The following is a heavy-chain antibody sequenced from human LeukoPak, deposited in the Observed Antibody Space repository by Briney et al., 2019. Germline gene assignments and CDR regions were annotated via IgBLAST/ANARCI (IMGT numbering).Heavy chain of an antibody. Sequence: GGSLRLSCAASGFIFSKVWMNWVRQAPGKGLEWVGRIKTESEGETKDYAAPVKGRFTVSRDDSKNTFYLVMNSLKIDDTAIYYCTIGIDDGGGYWGQGTLVTVSS. V-gene: IGHV3-15*07. J-gene: IGHJ4*02. CDR2: IKTESEGETK. CDR3: TIGIDDGGGY. CDR1: GFIFSKVW. D-gene: IGHD3-10*01.